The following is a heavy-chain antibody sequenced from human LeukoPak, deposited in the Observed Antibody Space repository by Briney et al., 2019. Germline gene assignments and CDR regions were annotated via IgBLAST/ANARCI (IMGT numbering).Heavy chain of an antibody. D-gene: IGHD2-2*01. J-gene: IGHJ4*02. CDR1: GFTFSSYV. CDR3: ARGGGYCSRTGCYGIDY. Sequence: GGSLRLSCTASGFTFSSYVMHWVRQAPGKGLEYVSTIDGNGGSTYYANSVKGRFTISRDNSKNTLNLQMGSLRAEDMAVYYCARGGGYCSRTGCYGIDYWGQGTLVTVSS. V-gene: IGHV3-64*01. CDR2: IDGNGGST.